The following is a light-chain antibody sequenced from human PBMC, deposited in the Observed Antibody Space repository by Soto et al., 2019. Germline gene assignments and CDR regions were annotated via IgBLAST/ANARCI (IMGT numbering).Light chain of an antibody. V-gene: IGKV1-39*01. CDR2: ATS. CDR3: QQSYTTPLT. CDR1: QSVGKY. J-gene: IGKJ4*01. Sequence: DIPMTQSPSSLSASVGDRVTLTCRASQSVGKYLNWYLQRPGQPPELLISATSTLQSGVPPRFSGSGSMTDFTLTISALQPQDFATYYCQQSYTTPLTFGGGTRV.